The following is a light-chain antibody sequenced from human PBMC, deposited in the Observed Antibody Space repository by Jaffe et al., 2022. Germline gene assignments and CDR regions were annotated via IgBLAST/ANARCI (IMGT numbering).Light chain of an antibody. Sequence: EIVMTQSPATLSVSPGERATLSCRASQSVSSNLAWYQQKPGQAPRLLIYGASTRATGIPARFSGSGSGTEFTLTISSLQSEDFAVYYCQQYNKWPPITFGQGTRLEIK. J-gene: IGKJ5*01. V-gene: IGKV3-15*01. CDR3: QQYNKWPPIT. CDR2: GAS. CDR1: QSVSSN.